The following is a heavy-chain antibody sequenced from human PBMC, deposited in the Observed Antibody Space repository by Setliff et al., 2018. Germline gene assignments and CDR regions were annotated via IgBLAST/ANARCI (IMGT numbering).Heavy chain of an antibody. CDR2: MNPNSGNT. CDR3: ARGRERDYNFWSGYYTYYYYGMDV. CDR1: GYTFTSYD. J-gene: IGHJ6*02. Sequence: WASVKVSCKASGYTFTSYDINWVRQATGQGLEWMGWMNPNSGNTGYAQKFQGRVTMTRNTSISTAYMELSSLRSEDTAVYYCARGRERDYNFWSGYYTYYYYGMDVWGQGTTVTVSS. V-gene: IGHV1-8*02. D-gene: IGHD3-3*01.